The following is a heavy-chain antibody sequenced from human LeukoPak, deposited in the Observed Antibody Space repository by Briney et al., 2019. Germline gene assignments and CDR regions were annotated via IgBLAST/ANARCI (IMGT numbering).Heavy chain of an antibody. CDR2: MNPNSGNT. V-gene: IGHV1-8*01. Sequence: ASVKVSCKAPGYTFTSYDINWVRQATGQGLEWMGWMNPNSGNTGYAQKFQGRVTMTRNTSISTAYMELSSLRSEDTAVYYCARVMDCSGGSCYSYYYGMDVWGQGTTVTVSS. D-gene: IGHD2-15*01. J-gene: IGHJ6*02. CDR1: GYTFTSYD. CDR3: ARVMDCSGGSCYSYYYGMDV.